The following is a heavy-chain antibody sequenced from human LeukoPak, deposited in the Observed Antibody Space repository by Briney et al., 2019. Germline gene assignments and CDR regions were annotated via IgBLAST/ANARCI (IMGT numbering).Heavy chain of an antibody. CDR3: ARPRVGAIPLEIAY. D-gene: IGHD1-26*01. V-gene: IGHV3-48*04. J-gene: IGHJ4*02. Sequence: GGSLRLSCAASGFTFSSYSMNWVRQAPGKGLEWVSYISSSRSTIYYADSVKGRFTISRDNAKNSLYLQMNSLRAEDTAVYYCARPRVGAIPLEIAYGGQGTLVTVSS. CDR2: ISSSRSTI. CDR1: GFTFSSYS.